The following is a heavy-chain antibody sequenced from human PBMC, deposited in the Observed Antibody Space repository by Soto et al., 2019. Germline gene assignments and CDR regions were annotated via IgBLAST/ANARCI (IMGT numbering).Heavy chain of an antibody. Sequence: SETLSLTCSVSGASISTSSDFWGWISQAPGKGLEWIGNVYQSGTTRLNPSLKSRVSIFVDRSKNQFSLELNSATAADRAVYYCARQPESTSYFDYWGQGILVTVSS. J-gene: IGHJ4*02. CDR2: VYQSGTT. V-gene: IGHV4-39*01. CDR3: ARQPESTSYFDY. D-gene: IGHD2-2*01. CDR1: GASISTSSDF.